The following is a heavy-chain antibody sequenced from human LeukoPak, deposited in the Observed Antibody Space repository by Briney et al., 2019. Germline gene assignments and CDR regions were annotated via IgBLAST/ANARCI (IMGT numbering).Heavy chain of an antibody. CDR1: GGSISSYY. CDR2: IYYSGST. J-gene: IGHJ4*02. Sequence: SETLSLTCTVSGGSISSYYWSWIRQTPGKGLEWIGYIYYSGSTNYNPSLKSRVTISVDTSKNQFSLKLSSVTAADTAVYYCARQLGGGWYYDYWGQGTLVTVSS. D-gene: IGHD6-19*01. V-gene: IGHV4-59*08. CDR3: ARQLGGGWYYDY.